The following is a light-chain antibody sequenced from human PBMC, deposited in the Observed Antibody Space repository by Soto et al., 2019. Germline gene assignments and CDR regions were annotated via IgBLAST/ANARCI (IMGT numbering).Light chain of an antibody. CDR3: CSHTGRSTHV. CDR1: SSDVGGYNF. J-gene: IGLJ1*01. Sequence: SVLTRAGSGYGSPGQANTITNTGTSSDVGGYNFVSWYQQHPGKAPKLIIYDVSNRPSGVSYRFSGSKSGNTASLTISGLQAEHEADYYCCSHTGRSTHVFRPGTKVTLL. V-gene: IGLV2-14*01. CDR2: DVS.